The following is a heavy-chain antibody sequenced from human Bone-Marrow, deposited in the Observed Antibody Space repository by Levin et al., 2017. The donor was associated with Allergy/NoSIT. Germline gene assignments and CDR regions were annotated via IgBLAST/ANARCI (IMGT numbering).Heavy chain of an antibody. CDR1: GGSFSGYY. D-gene: IGHD2-15*01. V-gene: IGHV4-34*01. Sequence: ASETLSLTCAVYGGSFSGYYWSWIRQPPGKGLEWIGEINHSGSTNYNPSLKSRVTISVDTSKNQFSLKLSSVTAADTAVYYCARGIEGYCSGGSCYAFDIWGQGTMVTVSS. CDR2: INHSGST. CDR3: ARGIEGYCSGGSCYAFDI. J-gene: IGHJ3*02.